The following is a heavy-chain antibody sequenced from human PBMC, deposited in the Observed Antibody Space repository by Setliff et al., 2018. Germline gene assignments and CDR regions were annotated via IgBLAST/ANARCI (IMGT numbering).Heavy chain of an antibody. Sequence: ASVKVSCKASGYTFTSHYMHWVRQAPGLGLEWMGTINPSSGRTSYAQKFQGRVTMTRDTSTSTVYMDMSSLRSEDTAVYYCARGASWNSAVAGPFYCDYWGQGTLVTVSS. D-gene: IGHD6-19*01. CDR2: INPSSGRT. CDR1: GYTFTSHY. CDR3: ARGASWNSAVAGPFYCDY. J-gene: IGHJ4*02. V-gene: IGHV1-46*01.